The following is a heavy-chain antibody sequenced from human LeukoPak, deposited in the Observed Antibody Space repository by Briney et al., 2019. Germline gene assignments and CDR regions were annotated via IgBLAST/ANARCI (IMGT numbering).Heavy chain of an antibody. V-gene: IGHV4-61*05. CDR1: GGSISSSSYY. CDR2: IYYSGST. D-gene: IGHD3-3*01. J-gene: IGHJ4*02. CDR3: ARLRTIFGVVITEYYFDY. Sequence: SETLSLTCSVSGGSISSSSYYWSWIRQPPGKGLEWIGYIYYSGSTNYNPSLKSRVTISVDTSKNQFSLKLSSVTAADTAVYYCARLRTIFGVVITEYYFDYWGQGTLVTVSS.